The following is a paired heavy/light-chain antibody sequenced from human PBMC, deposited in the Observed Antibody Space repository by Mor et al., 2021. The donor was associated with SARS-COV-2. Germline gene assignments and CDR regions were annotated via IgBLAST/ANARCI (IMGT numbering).Heavy chain of an antibody. CDR1: DGSISSTSYY. D-gene: IGHD3-16*02. V-gene: IGHV4-39*07. CDR2: IYYTGRT. CDR3: ARVTSGIVIDY. J-gene: IGHJ4*02. Sequence: QLQLQESGPGLVKPSETLSLTCTVSDGSISSTSYYWGWIRQPPGKGLEWIGSIYYTGRTYNNPSLKSRVTISLDTSKSQFSLKLSSVTAADTAVYYCARVTSGIVIDYWDQGTLVTVSS.
Light chain of an antibody. CDR1: SSDVGAYKY. J-gene: IGLJ1*01. CDR2: DVS. Sequence: QSALTQPRSVSGSPGQSVTMSCTGTSSDVGAYKYVSWYQHHPGKAPKFMIYDVSQRPSGVPDRFSGSKSGNTASLTISGLQAEDEADYYCCSYAGSFLVFGTGTKVTVL. CDR3: CSYAGSFLV. V-gene: IGLV2-11*01.